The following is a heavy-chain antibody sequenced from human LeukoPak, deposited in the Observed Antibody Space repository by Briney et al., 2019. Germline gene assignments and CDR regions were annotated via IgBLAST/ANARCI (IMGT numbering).Heavy chain of an antibody. J-gene: IGHJ4*02. CDR1: GFTFSHYW. CDR2: LNRDGTSS. CDR3: ARDGDDMAGGVIIGSYLDF. D-gene: IGHD3-10*01. V-gene: IGHV3-74*01. Sequence: PGGSLRLSCAASGFTFSHYWMYWVRQAPGKGLEWVSRLNRDGTSSSYADAVKGRFTVSRDNAENTLNLEMNSLRAEDTAVYYCARDGDDMAGGVIIGSYLDFWGQGTLVTVSS.